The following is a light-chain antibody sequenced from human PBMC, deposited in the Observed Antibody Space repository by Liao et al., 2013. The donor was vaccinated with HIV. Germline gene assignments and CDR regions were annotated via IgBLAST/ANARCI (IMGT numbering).Light chain of an antibody. V-gene: IGLV3-21*04. J-gene: IGLJ3*02. CDR1: NIGSKT. Sequence: GSVAPGKTARITCGGNNIGSKTVHWYQQRPGQAPVLVIYSDAERPSGIPERFAGSNSANTATLTISTVEAGDEADYYCQIWDNSHDHQVFGGGTKLTVL. CDR2: SDA. CDR3: QIWDNSHDHQV.